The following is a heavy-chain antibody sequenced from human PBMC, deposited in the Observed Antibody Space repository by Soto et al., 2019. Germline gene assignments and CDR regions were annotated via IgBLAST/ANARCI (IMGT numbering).Heavy chain of an antibody. J-gene: IGHJ6*02. Sequence: GGSLRLSCAASGFTFSSYAMHWVRQAPGKGLEWVAVISYDGSNKYYADSVKGRFPISRDNSKNTLYLQMNSLRAEDTAVYYCARDRGWTIYYYYGMDVWGQGTTVTVSS. CDR1: GFTFSSYA. V-gene: IGHV3-30-3*01. D-gene: IGHD3-10*01. CDR3: ARDRGWTIYYYYGMDV. CDR2: ISYDGSNK.